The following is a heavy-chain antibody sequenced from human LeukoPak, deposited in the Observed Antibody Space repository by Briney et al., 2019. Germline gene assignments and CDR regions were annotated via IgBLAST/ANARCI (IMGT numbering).Heavy chain of an antibody. V-gene: IGHV4-4*07. Sequence: PSGKLSLTCTVSGGSISSYYWSWIRRPAGKGLEWIGRIYISGSTNYNPSLKSRVTISVDKSKNQLSLKLSSVTAADTAVYYCARVGDGYNYDYWGQGTLVSVSS. CDR1: GGSISSYY. D-gene: IGHD5-24*01. CDR3: ARVGDGYNYDY. CDR2: IYISGST. J-gene: IGHJ4*02.